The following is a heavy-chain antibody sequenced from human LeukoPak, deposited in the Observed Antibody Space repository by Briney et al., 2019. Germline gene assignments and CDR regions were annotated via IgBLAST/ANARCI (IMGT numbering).Heavy chain of an antibody. CDR2: IYYSGST. V-gene: IGHV4-59*01. J-gene: IGHJ2*01. Sequence: SETLSLICTVSGGSISSYYWSWIRQPPGKGLEWIGYIYYSGSTNYNPSLKSRVTISVDTSKNQFSLKLSSVTAADTAVYYCARARYYYDSSGYPYWYFDLWGRGTLVTVSS. D-gene: IGHD3-22*01. CDR1: GGSISSYY. CDR3: ARARYYYDSSGYPYWYFDL.